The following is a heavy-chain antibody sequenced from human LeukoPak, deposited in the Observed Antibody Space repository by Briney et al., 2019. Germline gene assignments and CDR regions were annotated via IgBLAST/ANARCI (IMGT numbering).Heavy chain of an antibody. V-gene: IGHV3-15*01. CDR1: GFTFSNAW. CDR3: AREGLRLGELSFVFDY. J-gene: IGHJ4*02. CDR2: IKSKTDGGTT. Sequence: GGSLRLSCAASGFTFSNAWMSWVRQAPGKGLEWVGRIKSKTDGGTTDYAAPVKGRFTISRDDSKNTLYLQMNSLRAEDTAVYYCAREGLRLGELSFVFDYWGQGTLVTVSS. D-gene: IGHD3-16*02.